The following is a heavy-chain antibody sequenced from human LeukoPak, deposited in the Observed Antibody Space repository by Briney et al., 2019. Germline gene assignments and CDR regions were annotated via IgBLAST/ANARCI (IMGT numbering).Heavy chain of an antibody. CDR3: ARVNWNDVSFYYYYYMDV. Sequence: PSETLSLTCAVYGGSFSGYYWSWIRQPPGKGLEWIGEINHSGSTNYNPSLKSRVTISVDTSKNQFSLKLSSVTAADTAVYYCARVNWNDVSFYYYYYMDVWGKGTTVTVSS. CDR1: GGSFSGYY. D-gene: IGHD1-20*01. CDR2: INHSGST. J-gene: IGHJ6*03. V-gene: IGHV4-34*01.